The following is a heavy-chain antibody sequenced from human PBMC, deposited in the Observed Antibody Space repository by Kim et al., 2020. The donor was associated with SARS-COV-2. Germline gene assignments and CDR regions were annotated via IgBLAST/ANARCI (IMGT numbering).Heavy chain of an antibody. J-gene: IGHJ4*02. D-gene: IGHD4-17*01. Sequence: SETLSLTCTVSGGSISSSSYYWGWIRQPPGKGLEWIGSIYYSGSTYYNPSLKSRVTISVDTSKNQFSLKLSSVTAADTAVYYCARLSLTSGVYPAELVTTYYFDYWGQGTLVTVSS. V-gene: IGHV4-39*01. CDR1: GGSISSSSYY. CDR3: ARLSLTSGVYPAELVTTYYFDY. CDR2: IYYSGST.